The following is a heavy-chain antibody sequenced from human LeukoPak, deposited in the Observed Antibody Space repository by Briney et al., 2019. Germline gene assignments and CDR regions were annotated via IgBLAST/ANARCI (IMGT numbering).Heavy chain of an antibody. CDR2: IQYDGSTT. CDR1: GFTFSTYW. V-gene: IGHV3-74*01. CDR3: ARALVAGVTLNALDI. Sequence: PGGSLRLSCAASGFTFSTYWMHWVRQAPGKGLVWVARIQYDGSTTSYADSVKGRFTISRDNAKKPLYVQMNSLRAEDTAVYYCARALVAGVTLNALDIWGQGTMVTVSS. J-gene: IGHJ3*02. D-gene: IGHD2-15*01.